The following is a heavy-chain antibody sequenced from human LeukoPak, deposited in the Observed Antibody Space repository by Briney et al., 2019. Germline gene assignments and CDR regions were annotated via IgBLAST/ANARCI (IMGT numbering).Heavy chain of an antibody. V-gene: IGHV6-1*01. J-gene: IGHJ4*02. Sequence: SQTLSLTCAISGDSVSSNSAAWNWIRQSPSRGLEWLGRTYYRSKWYNDYAVSVKSRITINPDTSKNQFSMQLNSVTPEDTAVYYCAREGSLPAYHIPSYFDYWGQGTLVTVSS. CDR2: TYYRSKWYN. CDR1: GDSVSSNSAA. CDR3: AREGSLPAYHIPSYFDY. D-gene: IGHD2-2*01.